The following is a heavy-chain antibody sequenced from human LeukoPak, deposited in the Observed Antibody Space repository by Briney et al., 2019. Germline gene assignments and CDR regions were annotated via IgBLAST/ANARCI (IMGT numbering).Heavy chain of an antibody. CDR3: ARGRGYSYHDY. Sequence: PGGSLRLSCAASGFTFSSYGMHWVRQAPGKGLEWVANINQDGSEKYYVDSVKGRFTISRDNAKNSLFLQMNSLRAEDTAVYYCARGRGYSYHDYWGQGTLVTVSS. V-gene: IGHV3-7*01. CDR2: INQDGSEK. D-gene: IGHD5-18*01. J-gene: IGHJ4*02. CDR1: GFTFSSYG.